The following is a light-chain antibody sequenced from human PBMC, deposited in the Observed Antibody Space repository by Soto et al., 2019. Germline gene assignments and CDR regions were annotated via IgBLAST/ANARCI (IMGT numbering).Light chain of an antibody. CDR1: QSFSSW. CDR2: KAS. V-gene: IGKV1-5*03. Sequence: IQMTQSPSALSPSVEDTVTISFRSSQSFSSWLAWYQQKPGKAPKLLIYKASSLQSGVPSSFSGSGSATEFAVTISSLQHEDFATYYGQQYDSLPWTFGQGTKVDIK. CDR3: QQYDSLPWT. J-gene: IGKJ1*01.